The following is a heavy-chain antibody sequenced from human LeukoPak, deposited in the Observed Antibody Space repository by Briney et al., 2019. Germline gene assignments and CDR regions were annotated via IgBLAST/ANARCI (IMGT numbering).Heavy chain of an antibody. Sequence: GGSLRLSCAASGFTFCIYAMSWVRHAPGEGLEWVSAISGSGGSTYYADSVKRRFTISRDNSKNTLYLQMNSLRAEDMAVYDCAKYIYQLLWDHFDYWGQGTLVTVSS. D-gene: IGHD2-2*01. CDR2: ISGSGGST. CDR3: AKYIYQLLWDHFDY. J-gene: IGHJ4*02. CDR1: GFTFCIYA. V-gene: IGHV3-23*01.